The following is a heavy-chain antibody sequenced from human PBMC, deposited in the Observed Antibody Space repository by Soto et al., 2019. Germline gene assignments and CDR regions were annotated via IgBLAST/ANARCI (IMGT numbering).Heavy chain of an antibody. CDR3: ARDPRTVTMIPAFDI. V-gene: IGHV1-69*13. D-gene: IGHD3-22*01. CDR2: IIPIFGTA. J-gene: IGHJ3*02. CDR1: GGTFSSYA. Sequence: WASVKVSCKASGGTFSSYAISWVRQAPGQGLEWMGGIIPIFGTANYAQKFQGRVTITADESTSTAYMELSSLRSEDTAVYYCARDPRTVTMIPAFDIWGQGTMVTVSS.